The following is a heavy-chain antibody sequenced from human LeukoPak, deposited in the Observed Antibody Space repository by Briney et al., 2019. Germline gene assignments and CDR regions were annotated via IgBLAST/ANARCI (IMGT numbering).Heavy chain of an antibody. D-gene: IGHD5-18*01. V-gene: IGHV1-46*01. CDR3: ARTESERENTAMVDYYYYGMDV. J-gene: IGHJ6*04. CDR1: GYTFTSYC. Sequence: GASVKVSCKASGYTFTSYCMHWVRQAPGQGLEWMGIINPSGGSTSYAQKFQGRVTMTRDTSTSTVYMELGSLRSEDTAVYYCARTESERENTAMVDYYYYGMDVWGKGTTVTVSS. CDR2: INPSGGST.